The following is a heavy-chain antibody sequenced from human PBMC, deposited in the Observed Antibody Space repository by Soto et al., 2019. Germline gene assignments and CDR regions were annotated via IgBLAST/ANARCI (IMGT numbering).Heavy chain of an antibody. CDR3: ARGRGTISGYYPFFDY. V-gene: IGHV4-31*03. J-gene: IGHJ4*02. CDR2: IYYSGST. Sequence: QVQLQESGPGLVKPSQTLSLTCTVSGGSISSGGYYWSWIRQHPGKGLEWIGYIYYSGSTYYNPSLQSRVTISVDTSKSQVSLKLSSVTAADPAVYYCARGRGTISGYYPFFDYWGQGTLVTVSS. CDR1: GGSISSGGYY. D-gene: IGHD3-22*01.